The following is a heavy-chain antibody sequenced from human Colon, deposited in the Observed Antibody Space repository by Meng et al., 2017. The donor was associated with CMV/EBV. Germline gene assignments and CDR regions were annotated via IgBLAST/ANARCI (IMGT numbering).Heavy chain of an antibody. J-gene: IGHJ4*02. CDR2: ITTANAYK. D-gene: IGHD2-15*01. CDR3: ARPLSPRSAYSALLAF. V-gene: IGHV3-21*06. CDR1: GFTFSSYG. Sequence: GESLKISCAASGFTFSSYGMSWVRQAPGKGLEWVSSITTANAYKSYAESVKGRFTISRDDAKSSLFLQMDSLTVDDTAVYYCARPLSPRSAYSALLAFWGQGTLVTVSS.